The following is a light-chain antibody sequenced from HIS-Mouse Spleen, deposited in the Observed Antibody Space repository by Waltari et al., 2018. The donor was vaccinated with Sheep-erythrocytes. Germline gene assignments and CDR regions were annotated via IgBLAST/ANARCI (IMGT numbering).Light chain of an antibody. CDR3: QPYYSYLT. V-gene: IGKV1-8*01. Sequence: ALRLTQSPSSFSASTGDRVTLTCRASQGISSYLAWYQQKPREAPKRLIYAASTLQSRVPSRFGGSGSGTDFTLTLSCLQSEDFATYYCQPYYSYLTFGPGTKVDIK. CDR2: AAS. CDR1: QGISSY. J-gene: IGKJ3*01.